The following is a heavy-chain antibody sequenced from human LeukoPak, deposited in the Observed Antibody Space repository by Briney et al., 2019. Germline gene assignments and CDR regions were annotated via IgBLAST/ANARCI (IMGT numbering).Heavy chain of an antibody. CDR3: ARHGAELILTGYYRRYYYYMDV. V-gene: IGHV4-4*02. J-gene: IGHJ6*03. CDR1: GGSISSSNW. CDR2: IYHSGST. D-gene: IGHD3-9*01. Sequence: SETLSLACAVSGGSISSSNWWSWVRQPPGKGLEWIGEIYHSGSTNYNPSLKSRVTISVDTSKNQFSMKLSSVTAADTAVYYCARHGAELILTGYYRRYYYYMDVWGKGTTVTISS.